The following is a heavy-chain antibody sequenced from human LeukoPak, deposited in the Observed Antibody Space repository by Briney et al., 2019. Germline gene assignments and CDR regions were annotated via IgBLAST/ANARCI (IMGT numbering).Heavy chain of an antibody. CDR3: ARDSDSSGWYHFDY. D-gene: IGHD6-19*01. Sequence: GGSLRLSCAASGFTFSSYAMHWVRQAPGKGLEWVAVISCDGSNKYYADSVKGRFTISRDNSKNTLYLQMNSLRAEDTAVYYCARDSDSSGWYHFDYWGQGTLVTVSS. V-gene: IGHV3-30-3*01. CDR2: ISCDGSNK. J-gene: IGHJ4*02. CDR1: GFTFSSYA.